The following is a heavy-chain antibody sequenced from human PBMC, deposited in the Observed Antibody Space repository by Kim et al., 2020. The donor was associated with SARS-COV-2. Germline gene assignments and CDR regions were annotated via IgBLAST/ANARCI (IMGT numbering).Heavy chain of an antibody. Sequence: ASVKVSCKTSDYSYSGSGFSWVRQAPGQGLEWMGWINTRKGDTNYVQKFQDRVTMTTGSSTTTAHMELRNLKSDDTAVYYCVRGTWGDVNDYWGPGTLVTVSS. CDR1: DYSYSGSG. D-gene: IGHD3-10*01. CDR2: INTRKGDT. CDR3: VRGTWGDVNDY. V-gene: IGHV1-18*01. J-gene: IGHJ4*02.